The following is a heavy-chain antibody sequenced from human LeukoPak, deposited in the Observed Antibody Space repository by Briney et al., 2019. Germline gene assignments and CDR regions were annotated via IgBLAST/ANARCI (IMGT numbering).Heavy chain of an antibody. CDR3: AKGISGAYSPIFNY. J-gene: IGHJ4*02. V-gene: IGHV3-49*04. D-gene: IGHD1-26*01. CDR1: GFTFGDYA. CDR2: IRSKAYGGTT. Sequence: GGSLRLSCTASGFTFGDYAMSWVRQAPGKGLEWVGFIRSKAYGGTTEYAASVKGRFTISRDDSKSIAYLQMNSLRAEDTAVYYCAKGISGAYSPIFNYWGQGTLVTVSS.